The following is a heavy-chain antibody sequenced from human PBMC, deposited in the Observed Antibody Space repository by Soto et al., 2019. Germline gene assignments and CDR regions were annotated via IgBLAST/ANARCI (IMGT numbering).Heavy chain of an antibody. D-gene: IGHD5-12*01. Sequence: QVQLQQWGAGLLKPSETLSLTCAVYGGSFSGYYWSWIRQPPGKGLEWIGEINHSGSTNYNPSLMSRVTISVDTSKNQFSLKLSSVTAADTAVYYCARGGKGKEHGYNCADYWGQGTLVTVSS. CDR2: INHSGST. CDR1: GGSFSGYY. CDR3: ARGGKGKEHGYNCADY. V-gene: IGHV4-34*01. J-gene: IGHJ4*02.